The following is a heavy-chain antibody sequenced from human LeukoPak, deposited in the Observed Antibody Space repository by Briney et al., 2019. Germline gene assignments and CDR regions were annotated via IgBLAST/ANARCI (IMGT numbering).Heavy chain of an antibody. V-gene: IGHV4-39*01. J-gene: IGHJ4*02. Sequence: PSETLSLTCTVSGGSISSSSYYWGWIRQPPGKGLEWIGTIYYSGSTYYNPSLKSRVTISVDTSKNQFSLKLSSVTAADTAVYYCARRIEDYYDSSVYYDYWGQGTLVTASS. CDR3: ARRIEDYYDSSVYYDY. CDR2: IYYSGST. D-gene: IGHD3-22*01. CDR1: GGSISSSSYY.